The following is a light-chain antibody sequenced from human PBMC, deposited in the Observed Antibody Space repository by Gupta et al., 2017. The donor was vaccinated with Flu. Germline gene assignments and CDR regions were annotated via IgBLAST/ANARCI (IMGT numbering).Light chain of an antibody. J-gene: IGLJ2*01. CDR3: AARDDSLSGVV. CDR1: NSNIGINY. Sequence: RVTISCSGGNSNIGINYVYWYQQLPVAAPKLLIYRSNQRPSGVPDRFSGSKSGTSASLASSGLRSEDEADYYCAARDDSLSGVVFGGGTKLTVL. CDR2: RSN. V-gene: IGLV1-47*01.